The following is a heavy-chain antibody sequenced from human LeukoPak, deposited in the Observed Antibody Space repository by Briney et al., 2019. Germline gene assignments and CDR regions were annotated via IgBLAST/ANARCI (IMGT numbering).Heavy chain of an antibody. Sequence: ASVKVSCKASGGTFSSYAISWVRQAPGQGLEWMGRIIPLFGTANYAKKFQGRVTITTDESTSTAYMELSSLRAEDTAVYYCARGVAARRVDVDYWGQGTLVTVSS. CDR2: IIPLFGTA. CDR3: ARGVAARRVDVDY. CDR1: GGTFSSYA. V-gene: IGHV1-69*05. D-gene: IGHD6-6*01. J-gene: IGHJ4*02.